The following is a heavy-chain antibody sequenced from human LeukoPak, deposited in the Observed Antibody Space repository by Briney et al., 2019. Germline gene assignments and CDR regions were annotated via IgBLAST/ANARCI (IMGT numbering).Heavy chain of an antibody. J-gene: IGHJ4*02. V-gene: IGHV3-48*03. CDR3: ASQVNWNYDY. Sequence: GGSLRLSCAASGFAFSSYEMNWVRQAPGKGLEWVSYISSSGSTIYYADSVKGRFTISRDNAKNSLYLQMNSLRAEDTAVYCCASQVNWNYDYWGQGTLVTVSS. CDR1: GFAFSSYE. D-gene: IGHD1-1*01. CDR2: ISSSGSTI.